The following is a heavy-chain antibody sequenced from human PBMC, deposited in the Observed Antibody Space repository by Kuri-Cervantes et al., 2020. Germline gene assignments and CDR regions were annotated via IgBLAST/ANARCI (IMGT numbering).Heavy chain of an antibody. CDR3: AKDGRSAYGSGRYVENYYYYGMDV. V-gene: IGHV3-9*01. Sequence: GGSLRLSCAASGFTFDDYAMHWVRQAPGKGLEWVSGISWDSGSIGYADSVKGRFTISRDNAKNSLYLQMNSLRAEDTALYYCAKDGRSAYGSGRYVENYYYYGMDVWGQGTTVTVSS. J-gene: IGHJ6*02. CDR1: GFTFDDYA. D-gene: IGHD3-10*01. CDR2: ISWDSGSI.